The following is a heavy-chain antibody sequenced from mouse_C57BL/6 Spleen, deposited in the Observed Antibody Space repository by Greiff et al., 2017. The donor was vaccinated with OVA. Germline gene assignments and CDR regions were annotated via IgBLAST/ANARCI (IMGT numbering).Heavy chain of an antibody. D-gene: IGHD2-1*01. V-gene: IGHV1-69*01. CDR2: IDPSDSYT. CDR1: GYTFTSYW. CDR3: ARGKGGNYLPLFDY. J-gene: IGHJ2*01. Sequence: QVQLQQPGAELVMPGASVKLSCKASGYTFTSYWMHWVKQRPGQGLEWIGEIDPSDSYTNYNQKFKGKSTLTVDKSSSTAYMQLSSLTSEDSAVYYCARGKGGNYLPLFDYWGQGTTLTVSS.